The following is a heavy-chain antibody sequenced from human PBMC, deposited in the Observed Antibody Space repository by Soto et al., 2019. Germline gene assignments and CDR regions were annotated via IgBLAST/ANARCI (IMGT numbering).Heavy chain of an antibody. CDR1: GFTFSSYA. CDR2: ISGSGGST. J-gene: IGHJ2*01. D-gene: IGHD3-10*01. Sequence: GGSLRLSCAASGFTFSSYAMSWVRQAPGKGLEWVSAISGSGGSTYYADSVKGRFTISRDNSKNTLYLQMNSLRAEDTAVYYCAKIPNAHGSGSSIFSYWYFDLWGRGTLVTVSS. CDR3: AKIPNAHGSGSSIFSYWYFDL. V-gene: IGHV3-23*01.